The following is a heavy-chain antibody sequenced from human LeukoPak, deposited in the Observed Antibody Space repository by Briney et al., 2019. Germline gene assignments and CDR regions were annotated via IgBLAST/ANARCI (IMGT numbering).Heavy chain of an antibody. CDR1: GFSLSTSGVG. V-gene: IGHV2-5*01. CDR2: IYWNDDK. Sequence: SGPTLVKPTQTLTLTCTFSGFSLSTSGVGVGWIRQPPGKALEWLALIYWNDDKRYSPSLKSRLTITKDTSKNQVVLTMTNMDPVDTATYYCAHTGLIWSGSKIPDYYYYYYMDVWGKGTTVTVSS. CDR3: AHTGLIWSGSKIPDYYYYYYMDV. J-gene: IGHJ6*03. D-gene: IGHD3-3*01.